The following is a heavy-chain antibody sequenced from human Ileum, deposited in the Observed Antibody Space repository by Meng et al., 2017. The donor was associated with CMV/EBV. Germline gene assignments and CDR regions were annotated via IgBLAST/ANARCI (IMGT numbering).Heavy chain of an antibody. CDR2: IYSGGST. CDR3: TDYDFWSGFPDFDF. CDR1: GFTVSSNY. V-gene: IGHV3-53*01. J-gene: IGHJ4*02. Sequence: GGSLRLSCAASGFTVSSNYMSWVRQAPGKGLEWVSVIYSGGSTYYADSVKGRFTISRDNSKNTLYLQMNSLRGEDTAVYYCTDYDFWSGFPDFDFWGQGILVTVSS. D-gene: IGHD3-3*01.